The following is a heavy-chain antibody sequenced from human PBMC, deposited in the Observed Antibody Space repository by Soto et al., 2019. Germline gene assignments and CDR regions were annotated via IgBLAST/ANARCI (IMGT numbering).Heavy chain of an antibody. D-gene: IGHD1-7*01. V-gene: IGHV4-31*03. CDR1: GGSISSGGYY. Sequence: SETLSLTCTVSGGSISSGGYYWSWIRQHPGKGLEWIGYIYYSGSTYYNPTLKSRVTISVDTSKNQFSLKLSSVTAADTAVYYCARAPFYNWNYQGIDYWGQGTLVTVSS. J-gene: IGHJ4*02. CDR3: ARAPFYNWNYQGIDY. CDR2: IYYSGST.